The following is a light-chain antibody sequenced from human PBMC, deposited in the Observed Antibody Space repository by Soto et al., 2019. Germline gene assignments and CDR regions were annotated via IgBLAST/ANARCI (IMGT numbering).Light chain of an antibody. CDR3: EQYSDLAWT. J-gene: IGKJ1*01. V-gene: IGKV3-20*01. Sequence: EIVLTQSPGTLSLSPGERATLSCRASQSVSSSYLGWYQQKPGQAPRLLIFGASSRATGIPDRFSGSGSESDFTLTSTRLEPENFAVYYCEQYSDLAWTFGQRTRVEIK. CDR1: QSVSSSY. CDR2: GAS.